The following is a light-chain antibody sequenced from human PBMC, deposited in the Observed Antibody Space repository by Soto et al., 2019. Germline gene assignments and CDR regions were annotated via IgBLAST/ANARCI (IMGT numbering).Light chain of an antibody. CDR1: QSIINW. J-gene: IGKJ1*01. V-gene: IGKV1-5*01. CDR2: AAS. Sequence: DIQMTQSPSTLPASVGDRVTITCRASQSIINWLAWYQQKPGKAPELLIYAASTLQSGVPSRFSGSGSGTDFTLTISCLQSEDFATYYCQQYYSFPRTFGQGTKVDI. CDR3: QQYYSFPRT.